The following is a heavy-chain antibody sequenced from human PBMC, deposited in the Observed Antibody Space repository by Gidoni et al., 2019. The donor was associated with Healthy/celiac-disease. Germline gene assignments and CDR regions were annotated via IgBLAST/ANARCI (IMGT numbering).Heavy chain of an antibody. J-gene: IGHJ3*02. D-gene: IGHD3-22*01. CDR1: GFSLSNARMG. CDR3: ARIRLKGQRVVVTDAFDI. V-gene: IGHV2-26*01. Sequence: QVTLKESGPVLVKPTETLTLTCTVSGFSLSNARMGVSWIRQPPGKALEWLAHIFSNDEKSYSTSLKSRLTISKDTSKSQVVLTMTNMDPVDTATYYCARIRLKGQRVVVTDAFDIWGQGTMVTVSS. CDR2: IFSNDEK.